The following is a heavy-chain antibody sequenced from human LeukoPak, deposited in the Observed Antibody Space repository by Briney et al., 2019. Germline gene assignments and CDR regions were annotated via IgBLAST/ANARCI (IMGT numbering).Heavy chain of an antibody. D-gene: IGHD3-10*01. Sequence: SETLSLTCTVSGGSISSGDYYWRWIRQPPGKGLEWIGYIYYSGSTYYNPSLKSRVTISVDTSKNQFSLKLSSVTAADTAVYYCIAGFGHYYFDYWGQGTLVTVSS. V-gene: IGHV4-30-4*01. CDR2: IYYSGST. CDR1: GGSISSGDYY. CDR3: IAGFGHYYFDY. J-gene: IGHJ4*02.